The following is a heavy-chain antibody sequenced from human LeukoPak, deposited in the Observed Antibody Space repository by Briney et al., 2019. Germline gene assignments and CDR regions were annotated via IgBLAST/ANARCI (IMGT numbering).Heavy chain of an antibody. CDR1: GYTFTGHY. V-gene: IGHV1-2*02. D-gene: IGHD4-17*01. CDR2: INPNSGGT. Sequence: GASVTVSCQASGYTFTGHYMHWVRQAPGQGIEWMGWINPNSGGTNYAQKCQGRVTMTRDTSISTAYMELSRLRSDDTAVYYCARSTVTTAHDYWGQGTLVTVSS. CDR3: ARSTVTTAHDY. J-gene: IGHJ4*02.